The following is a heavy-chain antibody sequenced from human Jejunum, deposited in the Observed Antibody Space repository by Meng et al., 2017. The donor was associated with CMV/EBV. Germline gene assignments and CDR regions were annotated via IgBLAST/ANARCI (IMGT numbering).Heavy chain of an antibody. V-gene: IGHV3-11*05. J-gene: IGHJ5*02. CDR3: ARDGDNYRDTKSFWFDP. CDR2: ISSGSTYT. D-gene: IGHD5-18*01. Sequence: VQVVESGGGLVKPGGSLRLSCAASGFTFSDYYMSWVRQAPGKGLEWVSYISSGSTYTNYADSVKGRFTISRDNAKNTLYLQMNSLRAEDTAVYYCARDGDNYRDTKSFWFDPWGQGTLVTVSS. CDR1: GFTFSDYY.